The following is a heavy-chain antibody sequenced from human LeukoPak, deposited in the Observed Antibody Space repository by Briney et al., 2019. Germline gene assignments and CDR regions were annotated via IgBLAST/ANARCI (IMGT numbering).Heavy chain of an antibody. D-gene: IGHD4-17*01. Sequence: SSETLSLTCAISGDSISNNYWWRCVRQFPGKGVEWIEEIYRSGSTNYNPSLKSRVTISIDKSKNQFSLNLSSVTAADTAVYYCGRHDYGDSSAAFDIWGQGTMVIVSS. CDR1: GDSISNNYW. CDR3: GRHDYGDSSAAFDI. J-gene: IGHJ3*02. CDR2: IYRSGST. V-gene: IGHV4-4*02.